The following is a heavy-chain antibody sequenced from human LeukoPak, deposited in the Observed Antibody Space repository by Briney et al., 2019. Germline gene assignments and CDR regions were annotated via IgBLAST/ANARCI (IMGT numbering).Heavy chain of an antibody. CDR1: GFTFSSYA. CDR2: ISGSGGST. D-gene: IGHD1-26*01. J-gene: IGHJ2*01. V-gene: IGHV3-23*01. Sequence: GGSLRLSCAASGFTFSSYAMSWVRQAPGKGLEWVSAISGSGGSTYYADSVKGRFTISRDNSKNTLYLQMNSLRAEDTAVYYCPKVKWELPYWYFDLWGRGTLVTVSS. CDR3: PKVKWELPYWYFDL.